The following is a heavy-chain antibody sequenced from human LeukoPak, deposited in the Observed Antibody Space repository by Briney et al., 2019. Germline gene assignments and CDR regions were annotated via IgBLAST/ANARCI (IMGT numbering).Heavy chain of an antibody. CDR1: GFTFSDYY. Sequence: GGSLRLFCAASGFTFSDYYMSWIRQAPGKGLEWVSYISTSSGYTNFADSVKGRFTISRDDAKNSLYLQMNSLRVEDTAVYYCARGGEMGATRNFDYWGQGTLVTVSS. CDR3: ARGGEMGATRNFDY. V-gene: IGHV3-11*06. J-gene: IGHJ4*02. CDR2: ISTSSGYT. D-gene: IGHD1-26*01.